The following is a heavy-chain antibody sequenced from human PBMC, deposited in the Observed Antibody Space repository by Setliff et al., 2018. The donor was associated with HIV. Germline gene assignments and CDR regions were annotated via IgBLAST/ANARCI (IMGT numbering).Heavy chain of an antibody. CDR1: GYSISSGYY. CDR3: ARVLPYDSSGYLLYYFDY. CDR2: IYYSGGT. J-gene: IGHJ4*02. V-gene: IGHV4-38-2*02. D-gene: IGHD3-22*01. Sequence: KPSETLSLTCSVSGYSISSGYYWAWIRQPPGKGLEWIGYIYYSGGTDYNPSLNSRVIISVDTSKNQFSLKLSSVTAADTAVYYCARVLPYDSSGYLLYYFDYWGQGTLVTVSS.